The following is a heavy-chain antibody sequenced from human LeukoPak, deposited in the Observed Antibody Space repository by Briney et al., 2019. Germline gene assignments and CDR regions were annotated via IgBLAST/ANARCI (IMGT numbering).Heavy chain of an antibody. CDR3: ASLRERSYYTRGFDY. J-gene: IGHJ4*02. CDR2: IYYSGST. Sequence: TSETLSLTCTVSGGSISSSSYYWGWIRQHPGKGLEWIRSIYYSGSTYYNSSLKSRVTISVDTSKNQFSLKLSSVTAADTAVYYCASLRERSYYTRGFDYWGQGSLVTVSS. D-gene: IGHD5-18*01. CDR1: GGSISSSSYY. V-gene: IGHV4-39*01.